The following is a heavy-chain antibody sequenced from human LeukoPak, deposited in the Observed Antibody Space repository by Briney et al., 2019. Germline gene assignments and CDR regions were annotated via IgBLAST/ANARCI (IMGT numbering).Heavy chain of an antibody. D-gene: IGHD3-9*01. V-gene: IGHV1-2*02. J-gene: IGHJ3*02. Sequence: GASVKVSCKASGYTFTGYYMHWVRQAPGQGLEWMGWINPNSGGTNYAQKLQGRVTMTTDTSTSTAYMELRSLRSEDTAVYYCARSLPYYDILTGYYNPAFDIWGQGTMVTVSS. CDR3: ARSLPYYDILTGYYNPAFDI. CDR2: INPNSGGT. CDR1: GYTFTGYY.